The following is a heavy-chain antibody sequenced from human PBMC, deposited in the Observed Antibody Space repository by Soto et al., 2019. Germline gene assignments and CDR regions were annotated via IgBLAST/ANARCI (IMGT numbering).Heavy chain of an antibody. V-gene: IGHV4-59*01. CDR1: GGYIGSYY. J-gene: IGHJ5*02. CDR2: IYYSGST. Sequence: SETQSLTSTVSGGYIGSYYWSWIRQPPGKGLEWIGYIYYSGSTNYNPSLKSRVTISVDTSKNQFSLKLSSVTAADTAVYYCARPHGGSSGWDNWFDPWGQGTLVTVSS. CDR3: ARPHGGSSGWDNWFDP. D-gene: IGHD6-25*01.